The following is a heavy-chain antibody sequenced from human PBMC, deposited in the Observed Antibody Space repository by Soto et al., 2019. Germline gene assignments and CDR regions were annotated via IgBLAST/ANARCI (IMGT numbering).Heavy chain of an antibody. CDR1: GGTFSSYA. CDR3: ARESRYCSGGSCYFLPGIDY. Sequence: QVQLVQSGAEVKKPGSSVKVSCKASGGTFSSYAISWVRQAPGQGLEWMGGITPIFGTATYAQKFQGRVTITADESTSTAYMELSSLRSEDTAVYYGARESRYCSGGSCYFLPGIDYWGQGTLVTVSS. D-gene: IGHD2-15*01. CDR2: ITPIFGTA. V-gene: IGHV1-69*12. J-gene: IGHJ4*02.